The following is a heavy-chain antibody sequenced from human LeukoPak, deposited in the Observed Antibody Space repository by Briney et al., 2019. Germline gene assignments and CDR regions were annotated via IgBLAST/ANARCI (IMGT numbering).Heavy chain of an antibody. Sequence: SVKVSCKASGGTFSSYAISWVRQAPGQGLEWMGRIIPIFGTANYAQKFEGRVTITTDESTSTAYMELSSLRSEDTAVYYCARDRIAAAGSYFQHWGQGTLVTVSS. CDR2: IIPIFGTA. CDR1: GGTFSSYA. V-gene: IGHV1-69*05. CDR3: ARDRIAAAGSYFQH. D-gene: IGHD6-13*01. J-gene: IGHJ1*01.